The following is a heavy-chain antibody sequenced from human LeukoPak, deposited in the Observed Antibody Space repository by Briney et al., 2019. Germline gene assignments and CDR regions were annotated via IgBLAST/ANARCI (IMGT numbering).Heavy chain of an antibody. CDR3: AKAPVTTCSGAYCYPFDY. CDR2: ISGSDGST. V-gene: IGHV3-23*01. CDR1: GFTFAGYG. J-gene: IGHJ4*02. D-gene: IGHD2-21*01. Sequence: PGGSLRLSCAASGFTFAGYGVSWVRQAPGKWLEWVSAISGSDGSTYYADSVKGRFTISRDNSKNTLYLQMNSLRAEDTAVYYCAKAPVTTCSGAYCYPFDYWGQGTLVTVSS.